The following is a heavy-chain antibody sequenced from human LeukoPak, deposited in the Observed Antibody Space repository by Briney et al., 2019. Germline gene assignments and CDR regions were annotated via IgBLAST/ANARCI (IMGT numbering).Heavy chain of an antibody. CDR2: IYSGGST. V-gene: IGHV3-53*01. Sequence: GGSLRLSCAASGFTFSSSYMSWVRQAPGKGLEWVSVIYSGGSTYYADSVKGRFTISRDNSKNTLYLQMNSLRAEDTAVYYCARGRYSSGWYANWGQGTLVTVSS. J-gene: IGHJ4*02. D-gene: IGHD6-19*01. CDR3: ARGRYSSGWYAN. CDR1: GFTFSSSY.